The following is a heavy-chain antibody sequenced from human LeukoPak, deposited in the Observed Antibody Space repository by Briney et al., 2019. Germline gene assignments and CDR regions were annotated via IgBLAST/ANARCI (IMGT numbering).Heavy chain of an antibody. CDR3: ARDGGYCSSTSCAGNWFDP. Sequence: GASVKVSCKASGYTFTSYGINWVRQAPGQGLEWMGWISVYNGNTNYAQKLQGRVTMTTDTSTSTAYMELRSLRSDDTAVYYCARDGGYCSSTSCAGNWFDPWGQGTLVTVSS. CDR1: GYTFTSYG. D-gene: IGHD2-2*01. J-gene: IGHJ5*02. V-gene: IGHV1-18*01. CDR2: ISVYNGNT.